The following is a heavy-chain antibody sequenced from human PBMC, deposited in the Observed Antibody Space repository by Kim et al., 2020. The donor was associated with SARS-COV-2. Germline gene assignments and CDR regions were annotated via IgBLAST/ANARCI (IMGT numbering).Heavy chain of an antibody. V-gene: IGHV4-39*01. J-gene: IGHJ4*02. CDR3: ATILLWFGELSHYYFDY. CDR1: GGSISSSSYY. CDR2: IYYSGST. Sequence: SETLSLTCTVSGGSISSSSYYWGWIRQPPGKGLEWIGSIYYSGSTYYNPSLKSRVTISVDTSKNQFSLKLSSVTAADTAVYYCATILLWFGELSHYYFDYWGQGTLVTVSS. D-gene: IGHD3-10*01.